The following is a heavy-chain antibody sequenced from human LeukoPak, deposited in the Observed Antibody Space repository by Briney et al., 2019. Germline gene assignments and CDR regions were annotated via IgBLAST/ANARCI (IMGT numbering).Heavy chain of an antibody. CDR1: GFTFSSYE. Sequence: GGSLRLSCAASGFTFSSYEMNWVRQAPGKGLEWVSGISWNSGSIGYADSVKGRFTISRDNAKNSLYLQMNSLRAEDMALYYCAKDISAMARQGAFDIWGQGTMVTVSS. CDR2: ISWNSGSI. V-gene: IGHV3-9*03. J-gene: IGHJ3*02. CDR3: AKDISAMARQGAFDI. D-gene: IGHD5-18*01.